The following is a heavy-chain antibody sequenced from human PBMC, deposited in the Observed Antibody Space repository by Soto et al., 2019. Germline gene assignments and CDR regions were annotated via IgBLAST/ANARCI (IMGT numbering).Heavy chain of an antibody. D-gene: IGHD6-19*01. CDR1: GFTFSSYA. V-gene: IGHV3-23*01. J-gene: IGHJ4*02. CDR2: ISGSGGST. Sequence: PGGSLRLSCAASGFTFSSYAMSWVRQAPGKGLEWVSAISGSGGSTYYADSVKGRFTISRDNAKNSLYLQMNSLRAEDTALYYCAKDMGLTVAENAFDIWGQGTMVTVSSGKTGGASVKVSCKASGYTFTSYGDYIEYYFDYWGQGTLVTVSS. CDR3: AKDMGLTVAENAFDIWGQGTMVTVSSGKTGGASVKVSCKASGYTFTSYGDYIEYYFDY.